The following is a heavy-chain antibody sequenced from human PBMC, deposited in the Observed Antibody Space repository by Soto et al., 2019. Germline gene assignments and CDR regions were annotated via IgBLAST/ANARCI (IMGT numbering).Heavy chain of an antibody. Sequence: SETLSLTCAVYGGSFSGYYWSWIRQPPGKGLEWIGEINHSGSTNYNPSLKSRVTISVDTSKNQFSLKLSSVTAADTAVYYCARGYPGYSSGWKVVYYFDYWGQGTLVTVSS. J-gene: IGHJ4*02. CDR2: INHSGST. V-gene: IGHV4-34*01. CDR1: GGSFSGYY. CDR3: ARGYPGYSSGWKVVYYFDY. D-gene: IGHD6-19*01.